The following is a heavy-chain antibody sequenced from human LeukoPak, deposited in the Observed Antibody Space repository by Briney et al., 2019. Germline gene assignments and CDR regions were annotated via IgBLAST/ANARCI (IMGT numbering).Heavy chain of an antibody. V-gene: IGHV4-59*01. CDR2: IYYSGST. CDR1: GGSISSYY. CDR3: ARATPLDP. J-gene: IGHJ5*02. Sequence: SETLSLSCTVSGGSISSYYWSWIRQPAGKGLGWLGYIYYSGSTNYNPSLKSRVTISVDTSKNQFSLKLSAVTAADTVVYYCARATPLDPWGQGTLVTVSS.